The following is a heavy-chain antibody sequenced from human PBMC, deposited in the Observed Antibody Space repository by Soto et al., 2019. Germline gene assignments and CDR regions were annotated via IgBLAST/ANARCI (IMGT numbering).Heavy chain of an antibody. CDR2: INAGNGNT. CDR1: GYTFTSYA. J-gene: IGHJ6*02. D-gene: IGHD4-17*01. CDR3: ASDTAPSDV. V-gene: IGHV1-3*01. Sequence: QVQLVQSGAEVKKPGASVKVSCKASGYTFTSYAMHWVRQAPGQRLEWMGWINAGNGNTKYSQKFQGRVTITRDTAASTAYLAPSSLRSEDTAGYYCASDTAPSDVWGQGPTVTVSS.